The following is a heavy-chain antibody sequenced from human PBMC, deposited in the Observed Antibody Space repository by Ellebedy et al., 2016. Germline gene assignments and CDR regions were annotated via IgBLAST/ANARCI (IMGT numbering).Heavy chain of an antibody. CDR2: ISSSSSYI. J-gene: IGHJ6*02. CDR1: GFTFSSYS. CDR3: ARDREPTYGDSTAGYYYYGMDV. D-gene: IGHD4-17*01. V-gene: IGHV3-21*01. Sequence: GGSLRLSCAASGFTFSSYSMNWVRQAPGKGLEWVSSISSSSSYIYYADSVKGRFTISRDNAKNSLYLQMNSLRAEDTVVYYCARDREPTYGDSTAGYYYYGMDVWGQGTTVTVSS.